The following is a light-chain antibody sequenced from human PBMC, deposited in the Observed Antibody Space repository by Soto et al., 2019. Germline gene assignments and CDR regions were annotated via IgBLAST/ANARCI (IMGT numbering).Light chain of an antibody. Sequence: DIQMTQSPSSLSASVGDRVTITCRASQGIRNYLAWYQQKPGKVPKLLIYAASTLQSGVPSRFSGSGFGTDFTLTICSLQPEDVATYYCQKYNSAPDTFGQGNKLEIK. J-gene: IGKJ2*01. CDR1: QGIRNY. V-gene: IGKV1-27*01. CDR2: AAS. CDR3: QKYNSAPDT.